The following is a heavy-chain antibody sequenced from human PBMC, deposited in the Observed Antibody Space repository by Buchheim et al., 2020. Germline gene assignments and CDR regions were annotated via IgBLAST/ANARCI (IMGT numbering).Heavy chain of an antibody. V-gene: IGHV3-23*04. J-gene: IGHJ4*02. CDR2: ISGSGGTT. Sequence: EVQLVESGGGLVQPGGSLRLSCAASGFTFSSYSMNWVRQAPGKGLEFVSAISGSGGTTYFGASVKGRFTLSRDNSKDALYLGMYSLRAEDTAVYYCAKDHRSVAGADYWGQG. CDR3: AKDHRSVAGADY. CDR1: GFTFSSYS. D-gene: IGHD6-19*01.